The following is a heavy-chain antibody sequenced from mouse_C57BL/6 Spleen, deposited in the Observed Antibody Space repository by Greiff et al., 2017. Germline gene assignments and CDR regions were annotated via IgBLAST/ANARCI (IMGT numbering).Heavy chain of an antibody. CDR3: ARHDYDGYFDV. J-gene: IGHJ1*03. V-gene: IGHV5-6*02. CDR2: ISRGGSYT. CDR1: GFTFSSYG. D-gene: IGHD2-4*01. Sequence: DVMLVESGGDLVKPGGSLKLSCAASGFTFSSYGMSWVRQTPDKRLEWVATISRGGSYTYYPDSVKGRFTISRDNAKNTLYLQISSLKSEDTAMYYCARHDYDGYFDVWGTGTTVTVSS.